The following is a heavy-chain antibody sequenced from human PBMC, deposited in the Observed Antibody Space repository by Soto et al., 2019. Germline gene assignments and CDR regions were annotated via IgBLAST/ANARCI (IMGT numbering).Heavy chain of an antibody. CDR1: GFTFSSYD. V-gene: IGHV3-13*01. Sequence: EVQLVESGGGLVQPGGSLRLSCAASGFTFSSYDMHWVRQATGEGLEWVSGIATGGDTYYSDSVKGRFTISRENAKNSLYLEMNSLRAGDTAVYYCARAPGYSCLWRGSYVCSSSPPDYWGQGTLVTVSS. CDR3: ARAPGYSCLWRGSYVCSSSPPDY. D-gene: IGHD5-18*01. J-gene: IGHJ4*02. CDR2: IATGGDT.